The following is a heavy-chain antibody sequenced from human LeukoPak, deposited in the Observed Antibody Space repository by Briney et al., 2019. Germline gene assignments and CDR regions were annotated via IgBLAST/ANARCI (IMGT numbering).Heavy chain of an antibody. D-gene: IGHD6-19*01. CDR2: ISSSGSTK. J-gene: IGHJ4*02. Sequence: PGGSLRLSCAASGFTFSSYEMNWVRQAPGKGLEWVSYISSSGSTKYYADSVKGRFTISRDNAKNSLYLQMNSLRAEDTAVYYCARTTRSGWVTFDNWGQGTLVTVSS. V-gene: IGHV3-48*03. CDR1: GFTFSSYE. CDR3: ARTTRSGWVTFDN.